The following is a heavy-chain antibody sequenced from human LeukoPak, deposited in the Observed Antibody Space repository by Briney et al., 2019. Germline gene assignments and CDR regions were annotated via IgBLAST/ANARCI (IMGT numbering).Heavy chain of an antibody. Sequence: ASVKVSCKTSGYTFTKYLIHWVRQAPGQGLEWMGTINPQGDITNYAQRFQGRITLTEDTFTSTVYMELSSLTSEDTAVYYCARPSYCVADNCGYWLDPWGPGTLVTVSS. CDR3: ARPSYCVADNCGYWLDP. D-gene: IGHD2-21*01. CDR2: INPQGDIT. V-gene: IGHV1-46*01. J-gene: IGHJ5*02. CDR1: GYTFTKYL.